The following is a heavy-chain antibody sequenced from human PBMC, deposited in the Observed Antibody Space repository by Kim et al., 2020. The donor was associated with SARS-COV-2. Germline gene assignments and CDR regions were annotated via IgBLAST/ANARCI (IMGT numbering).Heavy chain of an antibody. CDR1: GFTFDIYA. CDR2: ISGGGVNK. Sequence: GGSLRLSCVASGFTFDIYAMSWVRQAPGKGLEWVSVISGGGVNKFYADSVRGRFTISRDNSKNTLFLQMNSLRDEDTALYYCAKVVIMDDYNYYYYYGMDVWGLGTTVTASS. D-gene: IGHD2-21*01. V-gene: IGHV3-23*01. CDR3: AKVVIMDDYNYYYYYGMDV. J-gene: IGHJ6*02.